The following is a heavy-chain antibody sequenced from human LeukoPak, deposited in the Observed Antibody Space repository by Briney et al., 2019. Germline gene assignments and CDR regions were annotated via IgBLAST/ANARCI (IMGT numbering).Heavy chain of an antibody. V-gene: IGHV3-11*01. CDR1: GFTFSDYY. CDR2: ISSSGSTI. J-gene: IGHJ5*02. Sequence: PGGSLRLSCAASGFTFSDYYMSWIRQAPGKGLEWVSYISSSGSTIYYADSVKGQFTISRDNAKNSLYLQMNSLRAEDTAVYYCARDHHPTGDWFDPWGQGTLVTVSS. CDR3: ARDHHPTGDWFDP. D-gene: IGHD1-14*01.